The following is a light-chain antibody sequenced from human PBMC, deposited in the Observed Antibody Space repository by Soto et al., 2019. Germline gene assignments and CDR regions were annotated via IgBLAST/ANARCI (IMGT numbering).Light chain of an antibody. Sequence: DIQMTQSPSTLSASVGDRVTITCRASQSLSSWLAWYQQKPGKAPNLLIYKASSLESGVPSRFSGSGSGTEFTLTIRILQPDDFETYYCQQYNSYVYTFGQGTKLEIQ. CDR1: QSLSSW. CDR3: QQYNSYVYT. J-gene: IGKJ2*01. CDR2: KAS. V-gene: IGKV1-5*03.